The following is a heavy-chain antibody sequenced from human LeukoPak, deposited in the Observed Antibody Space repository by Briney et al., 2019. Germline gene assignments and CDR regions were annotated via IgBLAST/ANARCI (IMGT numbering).Heavy chain of an antibody. Sequence: SETLSLTYAVYGGSFSGYYWSWIRQPPGKGLEWIGEINHSGSTNYNPSLKSRVTISVDTSKNQFSLKLSSVTAADTAVYYCATRSPEAGFDYWGQGTLVTVSS. J-gene: IGHJ4*02. D-gene: IGHD6-19*01. V-gene: IGHV4-34*01. CDR2: INHSGST. CDR1: GGSFSGYY. CDR3: ATRSPEAGFDY.